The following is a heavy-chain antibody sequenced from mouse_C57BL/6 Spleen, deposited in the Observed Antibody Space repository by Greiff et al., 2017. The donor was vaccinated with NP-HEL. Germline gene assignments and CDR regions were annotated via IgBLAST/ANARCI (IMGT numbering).Heavy chain of an antibody. J-gene: IGHJ3*01. Sequence: VKLMESGAELVKPGASVKMSCKASGYTFTTYPIEWMKQNHGKSLEWIGNFHPYNDDTKYNEKFKGKATLTVEKSSSTVYLELSRLTSDDSAVYYCARSDGYGGVFAYWGQGTLVTVSA. CDR2: FHPYNDDT. CDR1: GYTFTTYP. CDR3: ARSDGYGGVFAY. V-gene: IGHV1-47*01. D-gene: IGHD2-3*01.